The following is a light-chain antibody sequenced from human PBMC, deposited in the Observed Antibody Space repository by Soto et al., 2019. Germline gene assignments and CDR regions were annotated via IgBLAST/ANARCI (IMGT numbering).Light chain of an antibody. CDR2: AAS. V-gene: IGKV1-27*01. CDR3: QKYKSDPLT. CDR1: QGISNY. J-gene: IGKJ4*01. Sequence: DIQMTQSPSSLSASVGDRVNITCRASQGISNYLAWYQQKPGTVHNILIYAASTLQSGVPSRFSGSGSGTDLTLTISSRQPEDVATYYCQKYKSDPLTFGGGTKVEIK.